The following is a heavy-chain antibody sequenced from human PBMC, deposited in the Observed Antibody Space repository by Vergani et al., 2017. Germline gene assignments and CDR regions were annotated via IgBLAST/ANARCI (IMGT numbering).Heavy chain of an antibody. CDR1: SHTFQTYG. J-gene: IGHJ5*02. D-gene: IGHD2-15*01. V-gene: IGHV1-18*01. Sequence: QVQLVQSGAELKKPGASVSVSCKGSSHTFQTYGISWVRQAPGKGLEWMGWISAYNGNTNYAQKLQGRVTMTTDTSTSTAYMELRSLRSDDTAVYYCARDXVVVAAPNDHGFDPWGQGTLVTVSS. CDR3: ARDXVVVAAPNDHGFDP. CDR2: ISAYNGNT.